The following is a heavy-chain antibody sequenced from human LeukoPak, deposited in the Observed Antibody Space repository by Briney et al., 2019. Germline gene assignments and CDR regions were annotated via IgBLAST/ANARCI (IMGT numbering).Heavy chain of an antibody. V-gene: IGHV3-21*01. CDR1: GFTFSSYS. CDR2: ISSSSSYI. D-gene: IGHD3-22*01. J-gene: IGHJ3*02. Sequence: GGSLRLSCAASGFTFSSYSMNWVRQAPGKGLEWVSSISSSSSYIYYADSVKGRFTISRDNARNSLYLQMNSLRAEDTAVYYCARGAIRITTIGDAFDIWGQGTMVTVSS. CDR3: ARGAIRITTIGDAFDI.